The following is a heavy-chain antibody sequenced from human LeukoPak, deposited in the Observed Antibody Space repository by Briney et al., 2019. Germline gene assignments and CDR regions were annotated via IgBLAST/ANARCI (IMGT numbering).Heavy chain of an antibody. CDR1: GFTFSNYE. CDR2: ISGSGITI. J-gene: IGHJ4*02. V-gene: IGHV3-48*03. D-gene: IGHD3-10*01. Sequence: GGSLRLSCAASGFTFSNYEMNWVRQAPGKGLEWVSYISGSGITIHYADSVKGRFTISRDNAKNSLYLQMNSLRAEDTAVYYCARVRRGSGSYQSYYFDYWGQGSLVTVSS. CDR3: ARVRRGSGSYQSYYFDY.